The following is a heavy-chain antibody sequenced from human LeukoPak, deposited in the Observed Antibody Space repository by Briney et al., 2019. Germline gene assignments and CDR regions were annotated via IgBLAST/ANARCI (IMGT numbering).Heavy chain of an antibody. V-gene: IGHV3-73*01. CDR3: TRTTTVVTDVFDY. J-gene: IGHJ4*02. Sequence: PGGSLRLSCAASGFTFSGSAMHWVRQASGQGLEWVGRITTKANSYATVYAASVKGRFTISRDDSKKTAFLQMKSLKTEDTAVYYCTRTTTVVTDVFDYWGQGTLVTVSS. D-gene: IGHD4-23*01. CDR2: ITTKANSYAT. CDR1: GFTFSGSA.